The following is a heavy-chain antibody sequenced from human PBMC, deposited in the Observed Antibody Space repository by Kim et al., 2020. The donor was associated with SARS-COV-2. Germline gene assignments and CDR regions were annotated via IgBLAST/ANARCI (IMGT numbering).Heavy chain of an antibody. V-gene: IGHV4-34*01. CDR3: ARGGYGFRWFDP. CDR1: GGSFSGYY. J-gene: IGHJ5*02. D-gene: IGHD5-12*01. Sequence: SETLSLTCAVYGGSFSGYYWSWIRQPPGKGLEWIGEINHSGSTNYNPSLKSRVTISVDTSKNQFSLKLSSVTAADTAVYYCARGGYGFRWFDPWGQGTLVTVSS. CDR2: INHSGST.